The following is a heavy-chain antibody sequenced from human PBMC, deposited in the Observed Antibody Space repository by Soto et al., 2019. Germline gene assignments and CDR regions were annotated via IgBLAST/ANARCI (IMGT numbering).Heavy chain of an antibody. CDR1: GDSVSSISAA. CDR2: TYYTSKWYN. Sequence: SQTLSLTCAISGDSVSSISAACNWVRQSPSRGLEWLGGTYYTSKWYNDYAVSVKSRTTINPDTSKNQFSLQLKSATPEDTAVYYCARDDSGYGNGMDVWGQETRFTSP. CDR3: ARDDSGYGNGMDV. V-gene: IGHV6-1*01. D-gene: IGHD5-12*01. J-gene: IGHJ6*02.